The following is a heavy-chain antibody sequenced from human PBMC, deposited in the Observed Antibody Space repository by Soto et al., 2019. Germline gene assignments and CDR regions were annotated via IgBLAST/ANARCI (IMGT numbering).Heavy chain of an antibody. D-gene: IGHD1-26*01. Sequence: GAPVKVSCKASGGTFSSYAISWVRQAPGQGLEWMGGIIPIFGTANYAQKFQGRVTITADKSTSTAYMELSSLRSEDTAVYYCARGGSYRKKYNFDYWGQGTLVTVSS. J-gene: IGHJ4*02. V-gene: IGHV1-69*06. CDR3: ARGGSYRKKYNFDY. CDR2: IIPIFGTA. CDR1: GGTFSSYA.